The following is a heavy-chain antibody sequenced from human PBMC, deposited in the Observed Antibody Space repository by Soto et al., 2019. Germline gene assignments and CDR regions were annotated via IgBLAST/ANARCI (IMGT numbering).Heavy chain of an antibody. CDR1: GGTFSSYA. V-gene: IGHV1-69*13. D-gene: IGHD3-10*01. CDR2: IIPIFGTA. J-gene: IGHJ6*02. Sequence: SVKVSCKASGGTFSSYAISWVRQAPGRGLEWMGGIIPIFGTANYAQKFQGRVTITADESTSTAYMELSSLRSEDTAVYYCARDGSSGSYYKGYYYGMDVWGQGTTVTVSS. CDR3: ARDGSSGSYYKGYYYGMDV.